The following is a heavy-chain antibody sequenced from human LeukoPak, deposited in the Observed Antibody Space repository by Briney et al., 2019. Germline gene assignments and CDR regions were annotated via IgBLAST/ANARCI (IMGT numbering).Heavy chain of an antibody. Sequence: SETLSLTCAVYGGSFSGYYWSWIRQPPGKGLEWIGEINHSGSTNYSPSLKSRVTISVDTSKNQFSLKLSSVTAADTAVYYCARGGDYVWGSYRYWGRGTLVTVSS. D-gene: IGHD3-16*02. CDR3: ARGGDYVWGSYRY. V-gene: IGHV4-34*01. CDR2: INHSGST. J-gene: IGHJ4*02. CDR1: GGSFSGYY.